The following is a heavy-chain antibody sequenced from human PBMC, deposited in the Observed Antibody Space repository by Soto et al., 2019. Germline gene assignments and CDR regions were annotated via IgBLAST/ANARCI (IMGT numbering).Heavy chain of an antibody. Sequence: QVQLQQWGAGLLKPSETLSLTCAVYGGSFSGYYWSWIRQPPGKGLEWIGEINHSGSTNYNPSLKSRVTISVDTSKNQFSLKLSSVTAADTAVYYCARDAIGGFDPWGQGTLVTVSS. D-gene: IGHD3-22*01. CDR3: ARDAIGGFDP. V-gene: IGHV4-34*01. CDR2: INHSGST. CDR1: GGSFSGYY. J-gene: IGHJ5*02.